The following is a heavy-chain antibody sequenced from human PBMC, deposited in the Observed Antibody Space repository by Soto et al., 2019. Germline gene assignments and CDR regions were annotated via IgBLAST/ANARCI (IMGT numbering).Heavy chain of an antibody. CDR3: ARGVWSLDY. CDR1: GGSISSGGYS. J-gene: IGHJ4*02. CDR2: IHYTGST. D-gene: IGHD2-21*01. Sequence: SETLSLTCAVSGGSISSGGYSWSWIRQRPGKGLEWIVYIHYTGSTDYNPSLKSRLTISVDTSSSQFSRKLSSVTAADTAVYYCARGVWSLDYWGQGTLVTSPQ. V-gene: IGHV4-61*08.